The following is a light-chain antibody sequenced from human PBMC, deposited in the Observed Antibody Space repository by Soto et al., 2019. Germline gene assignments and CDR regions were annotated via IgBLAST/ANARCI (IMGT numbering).Light chain of an antibody. CDR3: QHYSNWPPET. Sequence: EVMMSQSTAALSVSTGERATLSCRASQTVSSKLAWYQQKRGQAPRLLIYGASTRATGVPARFSGSGSGTEFTLTISSLQSEDSAVYYCQHYSNWPPETFGQGTKV. J-gene: IGKJ1*01. V-gene: IGKV3-15*01. CDR1: QTVSSK. CDR2: GAS.